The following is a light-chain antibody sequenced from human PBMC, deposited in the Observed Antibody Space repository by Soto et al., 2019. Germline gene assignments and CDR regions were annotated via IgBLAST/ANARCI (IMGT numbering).Light chain of an antibody. CDR2: EVS. J-gene: IGLJ3*02. CDR3: SSYEDSSILM. Sequence: QSVLTQPASVSGSPGQSITISCTGTSSDIGYYNYVSWYQQHPGKAPKVIIYEVSNRPSGVSDRFSGSKSSNTASLTISGLQAEDEGDYYCSSYEDSSILMFGGGTKLTVL. V-gene: IGLV2-14*01. CDR1: SSDIGYYNY.